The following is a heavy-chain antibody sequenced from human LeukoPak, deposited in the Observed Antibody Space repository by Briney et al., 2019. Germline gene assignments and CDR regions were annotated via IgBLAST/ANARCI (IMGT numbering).Heavy chain of an antibody. J-gene: IGHJ2*01. CDR1: GFTFSTYD. Sequence: QPGGSLRLSCAASGFTFSTYDMHWVRKPTGKGLEWVSAIGTIDDTYYSDSVKGRFTISRENAKNSLFLQMNSLRAGDTAVYYCAREVLDSTSRSWDLDLWGRGTLVTVSS. D-gene: IGHD2-2*01. CDR3: AREVLDSTSRSWDLDL. V-gene: IGHV3-13*01. CDR2: IGTIDDT.